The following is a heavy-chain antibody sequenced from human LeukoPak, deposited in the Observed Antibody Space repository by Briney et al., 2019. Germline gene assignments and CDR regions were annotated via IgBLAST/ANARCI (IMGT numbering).Heavy chain of an antibody. Sequence: SQTLSLTCAISGDSVSSNSAAWNWIRQSPSRGLAWLGRTYYRSKWYNDYAVSVKSRITINPDTSKNQFSLQLNSVTPKDTAVYYCAREFEGYSSGPGVCDYWGQGTLVTVSS. CDR1: GDSVSSNSAA. CDR3: AREFEGYSSGPGVCDY. CDR2: TYYRSKWYN. D-gene: IGHD6-19*01. J-gene: IGHJ4*02. V-gene: IGHV6-1*01.